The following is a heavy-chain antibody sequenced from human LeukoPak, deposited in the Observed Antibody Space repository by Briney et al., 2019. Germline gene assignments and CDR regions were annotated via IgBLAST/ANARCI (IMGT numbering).Heavy chain of an antibody. Sequence: GGSLRLSCAASGFTFSSYWMSWVRQAPGKGLEWVANIKQDGSEKYYVASVKGRFTISRDNAKNSLYLQMNSLRAEDTAVYYCARGGYSGYDYFYFDYWGQGTLVTVSS. CDR3: ARGGYSGYDYFYFDY. J-gene: IGHJ4*02. D-gene: IGHD5-12*01. CDR1: GFTFSSYW. V-gene: IGHV3-7*01. CDR2: IKQDGSEK.